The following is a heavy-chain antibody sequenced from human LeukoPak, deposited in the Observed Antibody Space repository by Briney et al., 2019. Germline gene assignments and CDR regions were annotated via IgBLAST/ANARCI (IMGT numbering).Heavy chain of an antibody. CDR1: GFTVSSNY. V-gene: IGHV3-23*01. CDR2: ISGSGGST. CDR3: ANQPISCSSTSCYTAGMDV. D-gene: IGHD2-2*02. J-gene: IGHJ6*02. Sequence: PGGSLRLSCAASGFTVSSNYMSWVRQAPGKGLEWVSAISGSGGSTYYADSVKGRFTISRDNSKNTLYLQMNSLRAEDTAVYYCANQPISCSSTSCYTAGMDVWGQGTTVTVSS.